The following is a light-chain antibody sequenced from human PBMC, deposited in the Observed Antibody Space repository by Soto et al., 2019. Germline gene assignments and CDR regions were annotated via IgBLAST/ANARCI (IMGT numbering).Light chain of an antibody. CDR1: QSVSSSY. CDR3: QQYGSSSWT. Sequence: EIVLTQSPGTLSLSPGERATLSCRPSQSVSSSYLAWYQQKFGQAPRLLLYGASSRATGMPDRFSGSGSGTDFTLTISRLEPEDVAVYYCQQYGSSSWTFGQGTKVDIK. V-gene: IGKV3-20*01. J-gene: IGKJ1*01. CDR2: GAS.